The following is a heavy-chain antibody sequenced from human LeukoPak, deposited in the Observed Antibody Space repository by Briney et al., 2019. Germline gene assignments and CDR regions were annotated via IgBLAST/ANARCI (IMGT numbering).Heavy chain of an antibody. CDR1: GGSISGDGYH. CDR2: IHYSGST. V-gene: IGHV4-39*01. Sequence: SETLSLTCSVSGGSISGDGYHWGWIRRPPGKGLEWIGSIHYSGSTCYKTSLKSRVTIDVDTSKNQFSLKLRSVTAADTAVYYCARTSHSGYMVRGVLYYGMDVWGQGTTVTVSS. CDR3: ARTSHSGYMVRGVLYYGMDV. D-gene: IGHD3-10*01. J-gene: IGHJ6*02.